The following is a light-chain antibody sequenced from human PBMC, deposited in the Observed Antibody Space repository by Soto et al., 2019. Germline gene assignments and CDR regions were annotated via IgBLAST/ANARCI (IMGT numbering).Light chain of an antibody. CDR2: GAS. CDR3: QQYGSSGT. CDR1: QSVSNNY. Sequence: EIVLTQSPGTLSLSPVERATLSXRASQSVSNNYLAWYQQKPGQAPRLLIYGASNRATGIPDRFSGSGSGTDFTLTISRLEPEDFAVYYCQQYGSSGTFGQGTKVDI. V-gene: IGKV3-20*01. J-gene: IGKJ1*01.